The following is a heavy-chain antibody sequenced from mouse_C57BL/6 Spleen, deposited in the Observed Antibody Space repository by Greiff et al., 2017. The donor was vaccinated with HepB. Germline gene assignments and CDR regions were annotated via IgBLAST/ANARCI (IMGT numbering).Heavy chain of an antibody. CDR3: ARSPSYGSYWYFDV. Sequence: QVQLQQPGAELVKPGASVKMSCKASGYTFTSYWITWVKQRPGQGLEWIGDIYPGSGSTNCNEKFKSKATLTVDTSSSTAYMQLSSLTSEDSAVYYCARSPSYGSYWYFDVWGTGTTVTVSS. CDR1: GYTFTSYW. V-gene: IGHV1-55*01. J-gene: IGHJ1*03. CDR2: IYPGSGST. D-gene: IGHD1-1*01.